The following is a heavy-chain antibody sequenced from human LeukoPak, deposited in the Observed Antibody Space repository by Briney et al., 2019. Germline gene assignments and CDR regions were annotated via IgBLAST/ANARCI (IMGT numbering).Heavy chain of an antibody. J-gene: IGHJ4*02. CDR3: ARDDYGDYFFDF. V-gene: IGHV3-7*01. CDR2: IKPDGGVK. Sequence: GGSLRLSCAASGFTFSTYGMSWVRQAPGKGLEWISNIKPDGGVKYYVDSVKGRFTISRDNAKNSLYLQLNSLRAEDTAMYYCARDDYGDYFFDFWGQGTLVTVSS. D-gene: IGHD4-17*01. CDR1: GFTFSTYG.